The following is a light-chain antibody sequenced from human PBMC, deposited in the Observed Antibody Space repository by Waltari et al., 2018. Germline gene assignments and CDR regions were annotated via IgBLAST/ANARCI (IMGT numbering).Light chain of an antibody. CDR2: YDS. CDR3: QVWDDVTDSGV. V-gene: IGLV3-21*04. CDR1: NIGSKS. Sequence: YVLTQPPPVSVDPGKTARLPCGGDNIGSKSVNWYQQKPGQAPVLVMFYDSDRPSEIPERFSGSNSGNTATLTISWVEAGDEADYHCQVWDDVTDSGVFGGGTKLTVL. J-gene: IGLJ3*02.